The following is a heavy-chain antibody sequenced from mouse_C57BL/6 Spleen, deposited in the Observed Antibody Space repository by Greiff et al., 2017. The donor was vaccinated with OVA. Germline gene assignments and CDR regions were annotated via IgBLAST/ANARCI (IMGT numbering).Heavy chain of an antibody. D-gene: IGHD1-1*01. CDR2: IDPANGNT. CDR3: ASTGGSPDWYFDV. Sequence: VQLKESVAELVRPGASVKLSCTASGFTITNTYMHWVKQRPEQGLEWIGRIDPANGNTKYAPKFQGKATITADTSSNTAYLQLSSLTSEDTAIYYCASTGGSPDWYFDVWGTGTTVTVSS. CDR1: GFTITNTY. V-gene: IGHV14-3*01. J-gene: IGHJ1*03.